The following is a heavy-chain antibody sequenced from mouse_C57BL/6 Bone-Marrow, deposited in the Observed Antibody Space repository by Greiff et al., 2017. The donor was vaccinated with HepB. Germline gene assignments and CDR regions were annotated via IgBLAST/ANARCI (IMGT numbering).Heavy chain of an antibody. J-gene: IGHJ4*01. CDR1: GFTFSDYY. D-gene: IGHD2-3*01. CDR3: ARRPDGYYNYAMDY. Sequence: DVKLVESGGGLVQPGGSLKLSCAASGFTFSDYYMYWVRQTPEKRLEWVAYISNGGGSTYYPDTVKGRFTISRDNAKNTLYLQMSRLKSEDTAMYYCARRPDGYYNYAMDYWGQGTSVTVSS. V-gene: IGHV5-12*01. CDR2: ISNGGGST.